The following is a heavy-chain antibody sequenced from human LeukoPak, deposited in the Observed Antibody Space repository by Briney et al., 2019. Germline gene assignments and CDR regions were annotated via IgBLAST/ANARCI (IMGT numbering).Heavy chain of an antibody. Sequence: GAALHTSYQASGSCSTSYWIGWVRPTPREGQGWRGINHPGDSATKYNTSFHSQVTISADKSISTAYLQWSSLKASDTAMDYCAGLSSGWSFDWGQGTLVTVSS. CDR1: GSCSTSYW. D-gene: IGHD6-19*01. V-gene: IGHV5-51*01. CDR3: AGLSSGWSFD. J-gene: IGHJ4*02. CDR2: NHPGDSAT.